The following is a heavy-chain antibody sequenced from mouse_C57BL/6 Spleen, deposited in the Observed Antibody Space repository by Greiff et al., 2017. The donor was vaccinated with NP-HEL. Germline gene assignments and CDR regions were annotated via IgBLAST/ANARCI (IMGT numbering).Heavy chain of an antibody. CDR3: TTHKGFDY. Sequence: VQLKQSGAELVRPGASVKLSCTASGFNIKDDYMHWVKQRPEQGLEWIGWIDPENGDTEYASKFQGKATITADTSSNTAYLQLSSLTSEDTAVYYCTTHKGFDYWGQGTTLTVSS. V-gene: IGHV14-4*01. CDR1: GFNIKDDY. D-gene: IGHD6-1*01. J-gene: IGHJ2*01. CDR2: IDPENGDT.